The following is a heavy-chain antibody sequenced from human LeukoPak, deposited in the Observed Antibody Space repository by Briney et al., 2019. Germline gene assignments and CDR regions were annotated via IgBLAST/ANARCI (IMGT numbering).Heavy chain of an antibody. D-gene: IGHD6-19*01. CDR3: ARDRLAVADHANWFDP. CDR1: GFTFSSYG. CDR2: IRYGGSNK. V-gene: IGHV3-33*01. Sequence: PGGSLRLSCAASGFTFSSYGMHWVRQAPGKGLEWVAVIRYGGSNKYYADSVKGRFTISRDNSKNTLYLQMNSLRAEDTAVYYCARDRLAVADHANWFDPWGQGTLVTVSS. J-gene: IGHJ5*02.